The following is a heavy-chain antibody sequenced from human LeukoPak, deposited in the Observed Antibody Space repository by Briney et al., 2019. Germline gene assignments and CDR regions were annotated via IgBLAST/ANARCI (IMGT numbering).Heavy chain of an antibody. CDR1: GFTFSSYS. CDR3: ARDSTKLRYYDFWSGPNAFDI. V-gene: IGHV3-21*01. CDR2: ISSSSSYI. Sequence: PGGSLRLSCAASGFTFSSYSMNWVRQAPGKGLEWVSSISSSSSYIYYADSVKGRFTITRDNAKNSLYLQMNSLRAEDTAVYYCARDSTKLRYYDFWSGPNAFDIWGQGTMVTVSS. D-gene: IGHD3-3*01. J-gene: IGHJ3*02.